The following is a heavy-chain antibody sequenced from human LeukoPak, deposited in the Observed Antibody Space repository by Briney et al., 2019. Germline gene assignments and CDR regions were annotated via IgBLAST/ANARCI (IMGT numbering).Heavy chain of an antibody. CDR2: IFYSGST. D-gene: IGHD3-10*01. J-gene: IGHJ3*02. CDR1: GGSISSYY. Sequence: SETLSLTCTVSGGSISSYYWGWVRQPPGKGLEWIGNIFYSGSTYYSPSLKSRVTISLDTSRNQSSLKLNSVTAADTAVYYCAKSNGYGLVDIWGQGTMVTVSS. V-gene: IGHV4-39*07. CDR3: AKSNGYGLVDI.